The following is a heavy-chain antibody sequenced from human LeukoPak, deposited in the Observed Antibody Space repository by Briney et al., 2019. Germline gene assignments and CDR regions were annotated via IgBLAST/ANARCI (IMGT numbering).Heavy chain of an antibody. CDR2: ISYSGST. Sequence: SETLSLTCTVSGGSISSYYRSWIRQPPGKGLEWIGYISYSGSTNYSPSLKSRVTISVDTSKNQFSLKLSSVTAADTAVYYCARGYYDSSGYWLSYFDYWGQGTLVTVSS. CDR3: ARGYYDSSGYWLSYFDY. V-gene: IGHV4-59*01. J-gene: IGHJ4*02. D-gene: IGHD3-22*01. CDR1: GGSISSYY.